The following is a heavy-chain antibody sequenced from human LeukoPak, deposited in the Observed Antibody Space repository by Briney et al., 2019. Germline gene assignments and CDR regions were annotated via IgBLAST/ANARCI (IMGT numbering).Heavy chain of an antibody. Sequence: SETLSLTCAVSGGSISSGGYSWSWIRQPPGKGLEWIGYIYHSGSTYYNPSLKSRVTISVDRSKNQFSLKLSSVTAADTAVYYCARRGYSLVYWGQGTLVTVSS. D-gene: IGHD5-18*01. CDR1: GGSISSGGYS. J-gene: IGHJ4*02. CDR3: ARRGYSLVY. CDR2: IYHSGST. V-gene: IGHV4-30-2*01.